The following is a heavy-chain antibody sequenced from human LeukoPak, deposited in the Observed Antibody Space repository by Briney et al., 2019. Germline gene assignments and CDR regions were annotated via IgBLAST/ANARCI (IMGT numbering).Heavy chain of an antibody. J-gene: IGHJ4*02. CDR3: TRGSTGY. CDR1: GFTFSSYW. D-gene: IGHD1-1*01. V-gene: IGHV3-7*04. Sequence: GGSLRPSCEASGFTFSSYWMSWVRQTPGKGLEWVANIKHDGSEKYYVDSVKGRFTVSRDNAKNSLYLQMNSLRVEDTAVYFCTRGSTGYWGQGTLVTVSS. CDR2: IKHDGSEK.